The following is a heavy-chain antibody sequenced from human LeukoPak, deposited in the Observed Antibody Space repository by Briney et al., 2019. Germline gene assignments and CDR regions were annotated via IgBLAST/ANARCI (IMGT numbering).Heavy chain of an antibody. J-gene: IGHJ4*02. V-gene: IGHV3-23*01. Sequence: GGSLRLSCAASGFTFSNCAMSWVRQAPEKGLEWVSGISGSGSSTYYADSVKGRFTISRDNAKNSLYLQMNSLRAEDTAVYYCARDPAEADCWGQGTLVTVSS. CDR3: ARDPAEADC. CDR2: ISGSGSST. CDR1: GFTFSNCA.